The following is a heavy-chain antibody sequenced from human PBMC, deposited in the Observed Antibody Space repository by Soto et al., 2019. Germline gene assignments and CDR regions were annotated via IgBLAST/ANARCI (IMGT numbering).Heavy chain of an antibody. D-gene: IGHD5-18*01. CDR1: GFTFSTYA. J-gene: IGHJ4*02. V-gene: IGHV3-30-3*01. CDR3: ARDEGYSFLAY. Sequence: QVQLVESGGGVVQPGRSLRLSCAASGFTFSTYAMQWVRQAPGKGLEWVAVISNDETEKYYADPVKGRFTISRDNSKNTLYLQMNSLRSEDTAVYYCARDEGYSFLAYWGQGTLVTVSS. CDR2: ISNDETEK.